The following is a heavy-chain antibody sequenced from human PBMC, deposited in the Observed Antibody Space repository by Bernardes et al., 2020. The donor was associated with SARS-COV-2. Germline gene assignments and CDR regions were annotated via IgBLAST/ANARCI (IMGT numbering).Heavy chain of an antibody. CDR2: IMYSGTAT. CDR3: AKDPVGWKDIGYWFDP. CDR1: GFIFSNYA. Sequence: GGSLRLSCAASGFIFSNYAMTWVRQAPGKGLEWVSAIMYSGTATYYADSVKGRFTISRDNSKNTLYLQMDNLRAEDTAVYYCAKDPVGWKDIGYWFDPWGQGTPAPSPQ. J-gene: IGHJ5*02. V-gene: IGHV3-23*01. D-gene: IGHD1-1*01.